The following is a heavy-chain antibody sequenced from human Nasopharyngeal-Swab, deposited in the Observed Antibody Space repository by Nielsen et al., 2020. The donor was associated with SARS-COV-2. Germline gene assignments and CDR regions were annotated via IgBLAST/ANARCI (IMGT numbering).Heavy chain of an antibody. CDR2: IYYSGST. J-gene: IGHJ5*02. D-gene: IGHD3-9*01. CDR3: ARLGSYDILTGFPRRDNWFDP. Sequence: GSLRLSCTVSGGSISSYYWSWIRQPPGKGLEWIGYIYYSGSTNYNPSLKSRVTISVDTSKNQFSLKLSSVTAADTAVYYCARLGSYDILTGFPRRDNWFDPWGQGTLVTVSS. V-gene: IGHV4-59*08. CDR1: GGSISSYY.